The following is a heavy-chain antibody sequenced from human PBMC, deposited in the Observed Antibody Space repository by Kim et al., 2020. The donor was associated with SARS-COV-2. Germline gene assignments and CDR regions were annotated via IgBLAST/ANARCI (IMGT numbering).Heavy chain of an antibody. CDR1: GFTFSSYW. CDR2: IKQDGSEK. J-gene: IGHJ3*02. CDR3: ARAVGGATLPDAFDI. V-gene: IGHV3-7*03. D-gene: IGHD1-26*01. Sequence: GGSLRLSCAASGFTFSSYWMSWVRQAPGKGLEWVANIKQDGSEKYYVDSVKGRFTISRDNAKNSLYLQMNSLRAEDTAVYYCARAVGGATLPDAFDIWGQGTMVTVSS.